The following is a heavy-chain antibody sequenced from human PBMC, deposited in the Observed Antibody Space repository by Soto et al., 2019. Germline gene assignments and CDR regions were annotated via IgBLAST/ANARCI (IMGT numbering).Heavy chain of an antibody. Sequence: PSETQSVTCTVAGGSIISYYWSWIRQSPGKGLEWIGYIYYSGSTNYNPSLKSRVTISVDTSKNQFSLKLSSVTAADTAVYYCARRYGSSFDYWGQGTLVTVSS. J-gene: IGHJ4*02. CDR2: IYYSGST. CDR1: GGSIISYY. V-gene: IGHV4-59*08. D-gene: IGHD4-17*01. CDR3: ARRYGSSFDY.